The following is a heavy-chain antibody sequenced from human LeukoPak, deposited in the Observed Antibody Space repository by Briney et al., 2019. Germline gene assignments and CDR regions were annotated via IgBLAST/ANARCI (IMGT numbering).Heavy chain of an antibody. Sequence: GGSLRLSCAASGFTFDDYAMHWVRQAPGKGLEWVSGISWNSGSIGYADSVKGRFTISRDNAKNSLYLQMNSLRAEDTALYYCAKDMGVVGSFDYWGQGTLVTVSS. CDR1: GFTFDDYA. CDR2: ISWNSGSI. V-gene: IGHV3-9*01. J-gene: IGHJ4*02. CDR3: AKDMGVVGSFDY. D-gene: IGHD3-3*01.